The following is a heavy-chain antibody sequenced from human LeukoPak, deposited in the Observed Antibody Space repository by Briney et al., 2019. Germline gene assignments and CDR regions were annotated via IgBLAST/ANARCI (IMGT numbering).Heavy chain of an antibody. Sequence: GASVKVSCKASGGTFSSYAISWVRQAPGQGLEWMGRIIPIFGIANYAQKFQGRVTITADKSTSTAYMELSSLRSEDTAVYYCARGGRVVVPAASIDWFDPWGQGTLVTVSS. CDR3: ARGGRVVVPAASIDWFDP. CDR1: GGTFSSYA. J-gene: IGHJ5*02. CDR2: IIPIFGIA. D-gene: IGHD2-2*01. V-gene: IGHV1-69*04.